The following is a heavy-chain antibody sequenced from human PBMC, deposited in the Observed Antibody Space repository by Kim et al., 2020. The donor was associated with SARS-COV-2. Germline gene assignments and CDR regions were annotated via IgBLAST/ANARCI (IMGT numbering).Heavy chain of an antibody. CDR3: ARSTYYDILTGSDY. V-gene: IGHV3-23*01. CDR1: GLTFSSYA. Sequence: GGSLRLSCAASGLTFSSYAMSWVRQAPGKGLEWVSGISGSGGSTYHADSVMGRFTISRDKSKNTVYLQMNSLRAEDTAVYYCARSTYYDILTGSDYWGQG. CDR2: ISGSGGST. D-gene: IGHD3-9*01. J-gene: IGHJ4*02.